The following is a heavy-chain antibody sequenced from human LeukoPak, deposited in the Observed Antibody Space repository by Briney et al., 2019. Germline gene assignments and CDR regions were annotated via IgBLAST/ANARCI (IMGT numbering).Heavy chain of an antibody. J-gene: IGHJ4*02. CDR2: ISWNSGSI. D-gene: IGHD3-10*01. CDR1: GFTFDDYA. V-gene: IGHV3-9*01. CDR3: ASSITMVRGVTNFDY. Sequence: GGSLRLSCAASGFTFDDYAMHWVRQAPGKGLEWVSGISWNSGSIGYADSVKGRFTISRDNAKNSLYLQMNSLRAEDTAVYYCASSITMVRGVTNFDYWGQGTLVTVSS.